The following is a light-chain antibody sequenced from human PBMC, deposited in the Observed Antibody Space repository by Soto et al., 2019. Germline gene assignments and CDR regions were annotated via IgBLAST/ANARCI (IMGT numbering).Light chain of an antibody. V-gene: IGKV3-11*01. CDR1: QSVSSY. J-gene: IGKJ5*01. CDR3: QQRNNWPPIT. Sequence: EIFLTQSPATLSLSRWEIATLSCRASQSVSSYLAWYQQKPGQAPRLLIYDASNRATGVPARFSGSGSGTDFTLTISSLEPEDFALYYCQQRNNWPPITFGQGTRLEIK. CDR2: DAS.